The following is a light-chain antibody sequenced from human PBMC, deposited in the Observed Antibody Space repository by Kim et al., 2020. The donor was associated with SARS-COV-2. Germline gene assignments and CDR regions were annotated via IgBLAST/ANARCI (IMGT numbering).Light chain of an antibody. V-gene: IGLV3-1*01. CDR3: QTWDSSTAI. Sequence: VSPGQTAIITCSGDKLGDKYAFWYQQKQGQSPMVVIYQDAKRPSGIPERFSGSSSGNTATLTISGTQPMDEADYYCQTWDSSTAIFGGGTKLTVL. CDR1: KLGDKY. CDR2: QDA. J-gene: IGLJ2*01.